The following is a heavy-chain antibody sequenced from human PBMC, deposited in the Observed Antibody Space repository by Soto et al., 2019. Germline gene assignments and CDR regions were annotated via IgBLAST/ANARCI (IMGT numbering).Heavy chain of an antibody. CDR2: INPNSGGT. Sequence: VASVKVSCKASGYTFTGYYMHWVRQAPGQGLEWMGWINPNSGGTNYAQKFQGWVIMTRDTSISTAYMELSRLRSDDTAVYYCASGYSSSWYGSDYYYGMDVWGQGTTVTVSS. CDR3: ASGYSSSWYGSDYYYGMDV. J-gene: IGHJ6*02. V-gene: IGHV1-2*04. D-gene: IGHD6-13*01. CDR1: GYTFTGYY.